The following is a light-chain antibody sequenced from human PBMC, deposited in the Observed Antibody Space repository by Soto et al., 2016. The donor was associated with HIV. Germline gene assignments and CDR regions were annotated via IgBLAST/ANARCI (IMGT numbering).Light chain of an antibody. V-gene: IGKV1-27*01. CDR1: QGTNNY. J-gene: IGKJ4*01. Sequence: DIQMTQSPSSLSASVGDRVTITCRASQGTNNYLAWYQQKPGKVPKLLICDASTLQSGVPSRFSGSGSGTDFTLTISSLQPEDVATYYCQQYNSAPLTFGGGTQGGD. CDR2: DAS. CDR3: QQYNSAPLT.